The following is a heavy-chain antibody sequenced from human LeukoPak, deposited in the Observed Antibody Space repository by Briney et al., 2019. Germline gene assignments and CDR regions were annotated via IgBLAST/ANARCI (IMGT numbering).Heavy chain of an antibody. Sequence: GGSLRLSCAASGYTFSSYEMNWVRQAPGKGLEWVSYISSSGSTIYYADSVKGRFTISRDNAKNSLYLQMNSLRAEDTAVYYCAIMERVRGVLGAFDIWGQGTMVTVSS. CDR2: ISSSGSTI. D-gene: IGHD3-10*01. V-gene: IGHV3-48*03. J-gene: IGHJ3*02. CDR3: AIMERVRGVLGAFDI. CDR1: GYTFSSYE.